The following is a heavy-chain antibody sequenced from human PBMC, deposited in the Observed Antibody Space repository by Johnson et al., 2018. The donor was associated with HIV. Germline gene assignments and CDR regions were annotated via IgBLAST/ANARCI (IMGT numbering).Heavy chain of an antibody. D-gene: IGHD1-7*01. J-gene: IGHJ3*02. Sequence: QVQLVESGGGLVQPGRSLRLSCAASGFTFSSYAMHWVRQAPGKGLEWVAVISYDGSNKYYADSVKGRFTISRDNSKNTLYLQMNSLRAEDTSVYYCARVRLELGDAFDIWGQGTMVTVSS. CDR3: ARVRLELGDAFDI. CDR1: GFTFSSYA. V-gene: IGHV3-30*04. CDR2: ISYDGSNK.